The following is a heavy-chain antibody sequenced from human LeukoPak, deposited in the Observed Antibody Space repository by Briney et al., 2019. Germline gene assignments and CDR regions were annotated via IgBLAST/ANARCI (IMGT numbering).Heavy chain of an antibody. J-gene: IGHJ4*02. CDR1: GGTFSNHA. CDR2: IIPISGTA. CDR3: ARWAGDSSAWYPARFDY. Sequence: GASVKVSCKASGGTFSNHAISWVRQAPGQALGWMGVIIPISGTANYAQKFQGRVTITADASTSTVYMELSSLTSDDTAVYYCARWAGDSSAWYPARFDYWGQGTLVTVSS. V-gene: IGHV1-69*13. D-gene: IGHD6-13*01.